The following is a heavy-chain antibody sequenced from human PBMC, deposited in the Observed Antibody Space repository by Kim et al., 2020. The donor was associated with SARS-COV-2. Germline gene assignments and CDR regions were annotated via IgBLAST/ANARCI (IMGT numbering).Heavy chain of an antibody. V-gene: IGHV3-11*05. Sequence: GGSLRLSCAASGFTFSDYYMSWIRQAPGKGLEWVSYISSSSSYTNYADSVKGRFTISRDNAKNSLYLQMNSLRAEDTAVYYCARDPHDYGDQRFDYWGQGTLVADSS. CDR3: ARDPHDYGDQRFDY. CDR2: ISSSSSYT. J-gene: IGHJ4*02. CDR1: GFTFSDYY. D-gene: IGHD4-17*01.